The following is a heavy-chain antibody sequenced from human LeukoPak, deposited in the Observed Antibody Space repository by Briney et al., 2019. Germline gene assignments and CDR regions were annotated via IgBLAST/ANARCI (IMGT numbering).Heavy chain of an antibody. J-gene: IGHJ6*02. Sequence: GGSLRLSCATSGFTFSSYSMNWVRQAPGKGLEWVSYISSSSSTIYYANSVKGRFTISRDNAKNSLYLQMNSLRAEDTAVYYCARDDLGYCSSTSCYSLYYYGMDVWGQGTTVTVSS. CDR3: ARDDLGYCSSTSCYSLYYYGMDV. D-gene: IGHD2-2*01. V-gene: IGHV3-48*01. CDR1: GFTFSSYS. CDR2: ISSSSSTI.